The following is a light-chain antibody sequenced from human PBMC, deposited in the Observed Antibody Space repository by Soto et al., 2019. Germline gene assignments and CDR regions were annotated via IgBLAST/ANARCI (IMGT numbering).Light chain of an antibody. CDR2: DVS. V-gene: IGLV2-14*01. Sequence: QSALTQPASVSGSPGQSITISCTGTSSDVGGYNYVSWYQQHPGKAPKLMIYDVSNRPSGVSNRFSGSKSGNTASLTISGLQAEDEADYDCRSYTSSSTPYVFGTGTKVTVL. CDR3: RSYTSSSTPYV. J-gene: IGLJ1*01. CDR1: SSDVGGYNY.